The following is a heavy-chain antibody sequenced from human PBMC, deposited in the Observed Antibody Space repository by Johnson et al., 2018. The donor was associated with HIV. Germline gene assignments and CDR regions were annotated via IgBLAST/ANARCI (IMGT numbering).Heavy chain of an antibody. J-gene: IGHJ3*01. CDR1: GFTFSSYG. V-gene: IGHV3-30*02. D-gene: IGHD1-26*01. CDR2: IRYDGSNK. Sequence: QVQLVESGGGVVQPGGSLRLSCAASGFTFSSYGMHWVRQAPGKGLEWVAFIRYDGSNKYYADSVKGRFTISRDNSKNTLYLQMNSRRAEDTAVYYCAKGDTVVGAKYAFDFWGQGTMVTVSS. CDR3: AKGDTVVGAKYAFDF.